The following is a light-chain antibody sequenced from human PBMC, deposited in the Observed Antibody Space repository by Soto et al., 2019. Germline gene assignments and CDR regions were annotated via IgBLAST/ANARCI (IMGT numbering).Light chain of an antibody. V-gene: IGLV2-14*01. CDR2: EVS. Sequence: QSALTQPASVSGSPGQSITIPCTGTSGDVGGYNYVSWYQQHPDKSPKLMLYEVSNRPSGVSNRFSGSKSGNTASLTISGFQAEDEADYYCSSFTGSNTYVFGTGTKLTVL. J-gene: IGLJ1*01. CDR3: SSFTGSNTYV. CDR1: SGDVGGYNY.